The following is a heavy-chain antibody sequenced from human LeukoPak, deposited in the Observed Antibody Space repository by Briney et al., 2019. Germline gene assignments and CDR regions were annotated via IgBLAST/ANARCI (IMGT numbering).Heavy chain of an antibody. J-gene: IGHJ6*04. Sequence: ASVKVSCKVSGYTLTELSMHWVRQAPGTRLEWMGGFDPEDGETIYAQKFQGRVTMTEDTSTDTAYMELSSLRSEDTAVYYCATTYSSSWYVSHYYYGMDVWGKGTTVTVSS. CDR2: FDPEDGET. V-gene: IGHV1-24*01. CDR1: GYTLTELS. D-gene: IGHD6-13*01. CDR3: ATTYSSSWYVSHYYYGMDV.